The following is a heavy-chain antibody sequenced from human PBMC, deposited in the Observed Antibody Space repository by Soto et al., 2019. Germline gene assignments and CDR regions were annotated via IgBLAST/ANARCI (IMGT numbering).Heavy chain of an antibody. Sequence: QVELVKSGAEVNKPGASVKVSCKASGYTFSTYGISWVRQAPGQGLEWMGWINGYNGNTNYAPKLQGRITMTTDTSTTTAYMELRSLRSDDTAVYYCARMGDVPYYYYGMDVWGQGTTVTVSS. V-gene: IGHV1-18*01. J-gene: IGHJ6*02. CDR3: ARMGDVPYYYYGMDV. D-gene: IGHD3-16*01. CDR2: INGYNGNT. CDR1: GYTFSTYG.